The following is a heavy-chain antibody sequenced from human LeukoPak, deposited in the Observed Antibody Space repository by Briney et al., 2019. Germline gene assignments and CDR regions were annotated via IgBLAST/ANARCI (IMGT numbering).Heavy chain of an antibody. CDR2: IRYDGSNK. J-gene: IGHJ4*01. CDR3: ANDIGSPGSD. Sequence: PGGSLRFCCAASGFTLSSYAMSWVRQAPGKGLEWVAFIRYDGSNKYYADFVKGRFTISRETSKNTLHLQMNSLTSEDTAVYYCANDIGSPGSDWGQGTLVTVSS. CDR1: GFTLSSYA. D-gene: IGHD1-26*01. V-gene: IGHV3-30*02.